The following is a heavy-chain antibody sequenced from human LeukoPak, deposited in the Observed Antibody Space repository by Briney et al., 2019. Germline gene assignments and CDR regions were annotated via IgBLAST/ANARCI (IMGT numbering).Heavy chain of an antibody. CDR3: ARRYCSNTSCYADSGYEYFDY. V-gene: IGHV1-69*05. D-gene: IGHD2-2*01. J-gene: IGHJ4*02. CDR2: IIPIFGAA. CDR1: GGTFSSYA. Sequence: SVKVSCKASGGTFSSYAISWVRQAPGQGLEWMGGIIPIFGAANYAQKFQGRVTITTDESTSTAYMELSSLRSEDTAVYYCARRYCSNTSCYADSGYEYFDYWGQGTLVTVSS.